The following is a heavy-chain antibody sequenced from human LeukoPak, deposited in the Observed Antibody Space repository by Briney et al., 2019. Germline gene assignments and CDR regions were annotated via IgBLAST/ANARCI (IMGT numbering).Heavy chain of an antibody. CDR2: ISSSSSTI. V-gene: IGHV3-48*02. CDR3: ARDPRNCGGDCYSISGAFDI. D-gene: IGHD2-21*02. CDR1: GFTFSSYS. Sequence: PGGSLRLSCAASGFTFSSYSMNWVRQAPGKGLEWVSYISSSSSTIYYADSVKGRFTISRDNAKNSLYLQMNSLRDEDTAVYYCARDPRNCGGDCYSISGAFDIWGQGTMVTVSS. J-gene: IGHJ3*02.